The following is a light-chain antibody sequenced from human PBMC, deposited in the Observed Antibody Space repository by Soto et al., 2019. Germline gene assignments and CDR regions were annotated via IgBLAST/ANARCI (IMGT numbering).Light chain of an antibody. J-gene: IGKJ4*01. V-gene: IGKV3D-20*01. CDR2: DAS. CDR3: QKYGRSSPLS. Sequence: EIVLTQSPATLSLSPGERATLFCRASQSVTSSYLAWYQQKPGLAPRLIIYDASTRATGIPDRFSGGGFGTDFSLTISRLEPEDFEVYYCQKYGRSSPLSFGGGTKVESK. CDR1: QSVTSSY.